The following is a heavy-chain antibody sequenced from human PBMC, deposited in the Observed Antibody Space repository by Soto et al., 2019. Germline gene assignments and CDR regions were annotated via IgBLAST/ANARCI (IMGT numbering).Heavy chain of an antibody. D-gene: IGHD3-16*01. J-gene: IGHJ3*02. V-gene: IGHV1-69*13. CDR1: RCALSSYA. CDR2: IIPIFGTA. CDR3: ARECEGVGGAFDI. Sequence: GASVKVCCKASRCALSSYAISWVRQAPGQGLEWMGGIIPIFGTANYAQKFQGRVPINADECTSTAYMELSSLRSEDTAVYYCARECEGVGGAFDISRQGTMVTVSS.